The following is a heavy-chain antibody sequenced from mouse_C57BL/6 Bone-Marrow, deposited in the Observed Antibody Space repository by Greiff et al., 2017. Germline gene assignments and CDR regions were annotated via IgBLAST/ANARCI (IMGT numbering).Heavy chain of an antibody. CDR3: ATTTVVEEAAWFAY. D-gene: IGHD1-1*01. CDR2: IYPGSGST. V-gene: IGHV1-55*01. Sequence: QVQLQQPGAELVKPGASVKMSCKASGYTFTSYWITWVKQRPGQGLEWIGDIYPGSGSTNYNEKFKSKATLTLDTSSSTAYMQLSSLTSEDSAVYYCATTTVVEEAAWFAYWGQGTLVTVSA. CDR1: GYTFTSYW. J-gene: IGHJ3*01.